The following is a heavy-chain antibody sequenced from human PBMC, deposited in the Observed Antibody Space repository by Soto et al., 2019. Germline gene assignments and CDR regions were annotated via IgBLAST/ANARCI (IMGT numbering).Heavy chain of an antibody. CDR2: IYWDDDK. Sequence: QITLKESGPTLVKPTQTLTLTCTFSGFSLSSSGVGVGWIRQPPGKALEWLTFIYWDDDKRYSPSLKSRTTIATVTSKHQLVRTLTNMDPVDTASYSGARLVVARITYDLGSWGQGTLLSVSS. CDR3: ARLVVARITYDLGS. J-gene: IGHJ4*02. CDR1: GFSLSSSGVG. V-gene: IGHV2-5*02. D-gene: IGHD2-15*01.